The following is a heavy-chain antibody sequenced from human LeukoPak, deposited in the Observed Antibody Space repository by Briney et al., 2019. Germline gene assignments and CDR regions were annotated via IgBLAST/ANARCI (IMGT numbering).Heavy chain of an antibody. CDR2: ISSSSSYI. CDR1: GFTFSSYS. Sequence: KPGGSLRLSCAASGFTFSSYSMNWVRQAPGKGLEWVSSISSSSSYIYYADSVKGRFTISRDNAKNSLYLQMNSLRAEDTAVYYCAREAPVTTYSFFDYWGQGTLVTVSS. D-gene: IGHD4-17*01. V-gene: IGHV3-21*01. J-gene: IGHJ4*02. CDR3: AREAPVTTYSFFDY.